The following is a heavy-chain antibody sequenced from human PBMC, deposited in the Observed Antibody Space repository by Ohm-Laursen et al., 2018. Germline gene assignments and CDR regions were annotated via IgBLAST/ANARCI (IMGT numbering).Heavy chain of an antibody. CDR1: GVTVSTNY. Sequence: SLRLSCAASGVTVSTNYMSWVRQAPGKGLEWVSVIYSGGSTYYADSVKGRFTTSRDNSKNTLYLQMNGLRAEDTAVYYCAKGDSYTNWASYFDSWGQGTLVTVSS. D-gene: IGHD7-27*01. V-gene: IGHV3-53*05. CDR3: AKGDSYTNWASYFDS. CDR2: IYSGGST. J-gene: IGHJ4*02.